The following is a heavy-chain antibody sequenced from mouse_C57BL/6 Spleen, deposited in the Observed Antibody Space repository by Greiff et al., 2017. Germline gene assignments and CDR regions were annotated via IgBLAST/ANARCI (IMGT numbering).Heavy chain of an antibody. D-gene: IGHD3-3*01. CDR3: AKKGREGAFDD. V-gene: IGHV2-4*01. CDR1: GFSLTSYG. CDR2: IWSGGST. J-gene: IGHJ2*01. Sequence: QVQLQQSGPGLVPPSQSLSITCTVSGFSLTSYGVHWVRQPPGTGLEWLGVIWSGGSTDYNAAFISRLSISKDNSKSQVFFKMNSLQADDTAIDYCAKKGREGAFDDWGQGTTLTVSS.